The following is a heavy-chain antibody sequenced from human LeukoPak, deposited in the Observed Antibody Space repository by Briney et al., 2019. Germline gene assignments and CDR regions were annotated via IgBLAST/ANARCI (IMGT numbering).Heavy chain of an antibody. Sequence: SETLSLTCAVYGGSFSGYYWSWIRQPPGKGLEWIGEINHSGSTNYNPSLKSRVTISVDTSKNQFSLKLSSVTAADTAVYYCARGRARGYSTLGWFDPWGQGTLVTVSS. J-gene: IGHJ5*02. CDR1: GGSFSGYY. V-gene: IGHV4-34*01. D-gene: IGHD6-13*01. CDR3: ARGRARGYSTLGWFDP. CDR2: INHSGST.